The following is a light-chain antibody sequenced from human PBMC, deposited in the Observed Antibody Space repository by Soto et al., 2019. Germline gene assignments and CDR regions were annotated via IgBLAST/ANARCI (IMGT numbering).Light chain of an antibody. CDR3: SSYTSSSTYV. J-gene: IGLJ1*01. V-gene: IGLV2-14*01. Sequence: QSALTQPASVSGSPGQSITISCTRTGSDVGGYDYVSWYQHHPGKAPKVMIYEVTNRPSGVSNRFSGSKSGNTASLTISGLLAEDEADYYCSSYTSSSTYVFGTGTKVTVL. CDR1: GSDVGGYDY. CDR2: EVT.